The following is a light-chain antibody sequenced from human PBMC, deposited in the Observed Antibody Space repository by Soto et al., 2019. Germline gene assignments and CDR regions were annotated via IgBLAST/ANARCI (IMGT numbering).Light chain of an antibody. CDR3: QHAYVAPYS. J-gene: IGKJ2*03. CDR2: SAS. CDR1: QDINVY. V-gene: IGKV1-39*01. Sequence: DIQMTQSPSSVSASLGDTVTITCRASQDINVYLNWYQQKPGAVPKLLIYSASTLYSGVPSRFTGSGSETDFTLTIRSLQPEDYATYYCQHAYVAPYSVGQGTKVDI.